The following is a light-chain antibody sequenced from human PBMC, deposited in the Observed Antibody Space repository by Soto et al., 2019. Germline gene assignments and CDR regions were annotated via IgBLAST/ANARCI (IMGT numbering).Light chain of an antibody. Sequence: QSALTQPASVSGSPGQSITIFCSGTSSDVGAYKFVSWYRHHPGKAPQVMIYEVNNRPSGVSNRFSGSKSGNTASLTISGLQPEDEGDYYCSSYTSTSTPWVFGGGTKVTVL. CDR1: SSDVGAYKF. V-gene: IGLV2-14*01. CDR3: SSYTSTSTPWV. CDR2: EVN. J-gene: IGLJ3*02.